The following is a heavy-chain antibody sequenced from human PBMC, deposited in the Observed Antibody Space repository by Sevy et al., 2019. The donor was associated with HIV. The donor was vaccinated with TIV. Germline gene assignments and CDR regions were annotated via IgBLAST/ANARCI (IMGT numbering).Heavy chain of an antibody. CDR1: GFTFSSYA. J-gene: IGHJ4*02. Sequence: GGSLRLSCAASGFTFSSYAMSWVRQTPGKGLEWVSTISGSGVGTNYADSVKGRFTISRDNSKNTLYLQMNSLRAEDSAVYYCAKSTASYSGDYDYWCQGSLVTVSS. CDR2: ISGSGVGT. CDR3: AKSTASYSGDYDY. V-gene: IGHV3-23*01. D-gene: IGHD4-17*01.